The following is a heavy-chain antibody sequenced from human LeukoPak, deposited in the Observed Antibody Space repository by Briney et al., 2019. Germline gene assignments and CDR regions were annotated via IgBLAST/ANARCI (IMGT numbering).Heavy chain of an antibody. CDR3: ARDASTINFDY. CDR1: GYTFSSCA. Sequence: GASVKVSCKASGYTFSSCAINWVRQAPGQGLEYMGWIDTKTGNPTYAQGFTGRFVFSLDTSVSTTYLHINSLKAEDTAVYYCARDASTINFDYWGQGTLVTVSS. D-gene: IGHD5/OR15-5a*01. J-gene: IGHJ4*02. V-gene: IGHV7-4-1*02. CDR2: IDTKTGNP.